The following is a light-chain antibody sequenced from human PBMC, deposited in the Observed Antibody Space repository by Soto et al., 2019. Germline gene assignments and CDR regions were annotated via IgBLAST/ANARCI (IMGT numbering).Light chain of an antibody. Sequence: QSVLTQPPSVSGAPGQRVTISCTGSSSNIGAGYDVHWYQQLPGTAPKLLIYGNSNRPSGVPDRFSGSKSGTSASLAITGLQAEAEAEYYCQSYDSSLSGVVFGGGTKLTVL. V-gene: IGLV1-40*01. CDR1: SSNIGAGYD. CDR3: QSYDSSLSGVV. J-gene: IGLJ2*01. CDR2: GNS.